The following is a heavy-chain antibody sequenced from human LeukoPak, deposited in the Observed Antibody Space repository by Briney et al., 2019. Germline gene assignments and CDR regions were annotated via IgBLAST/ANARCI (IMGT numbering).Heavy chain of an antibody. CDR3: AGGGS. V-gene: IGHV3-7*04. J-gene: IGHJ5*02. CDR1: GFTSKSYW. Sequence: GGYLRLSCAASGFTSKSYWLNWVRQAPGKGLEWVANIKRDGSEKYYVDSVKGRFTLSTDIAKRSLYLQMNSLRAEDTAVYYCAGGGSWGQGTLVTVSS. CDR2: IKRDGSEK.